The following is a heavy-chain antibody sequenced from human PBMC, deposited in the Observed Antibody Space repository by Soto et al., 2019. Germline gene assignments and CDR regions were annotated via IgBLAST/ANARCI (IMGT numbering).Heavy chain of an antibody. J-gene: IGHJ6*02. CDR3: AKGDVLRFLEGPYGMDV. Sequence: GGSLRLSCAASGFSFSSYAMSWVRQAPGKGLEWVSAISGSGGSTYYADSVKGRFTISRDNSKNTLYLQMNSLRAEDTAVYYCAKGDVLRFLEGPYGMDVWGQGTTVTVPS. CDR2: ISGSGGST. CDR1: GFSFSSYA. V-gene: IGHV3-23*01. D-gene: IGHD3-3*01.